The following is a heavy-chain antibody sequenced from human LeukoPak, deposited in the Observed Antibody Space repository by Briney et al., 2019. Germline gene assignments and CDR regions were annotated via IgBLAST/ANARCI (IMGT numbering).Heavy chain of an antibody. D-gene: IGHD3-22*01. V-gene: IGHV3-49*03. CDR3: TRVPIRTVTLVIVVRGQDVFDI. CDR2: IRSKAYGGTT. CDR1: GFTSGDYA. J-gene: IGHJ3*02. Sequence: GRSLRLSCTASGFTSGDYAMTWFRQAPGKGLEWVGFIRSKAYGGTTAYAASVKGRFTISRDDSKSIAYLQMNSLKTEDTAVYYCTRVPIRTVTLVIVVRGQDVFDIWGQGTMVTVSS.